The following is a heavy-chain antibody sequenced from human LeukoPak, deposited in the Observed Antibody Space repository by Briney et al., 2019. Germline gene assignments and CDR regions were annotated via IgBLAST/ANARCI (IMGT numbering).Heavy chain of an antibody. D-gene: IGHD3-9*01. CDR2: IRTTAEGAKYA. V-gene: IGHV3-48*02. CDR1: GFSFTDYP. CDR3: ATVQRYAFDY. Sequence: GGSLRLSCATSGFSFTDYPMNWVRQAPGKGLEWISNIRTTAEGAKYAYYADSVKGRVTISRDDGKNTLYLHMNSLRDDDTAVYYCATVQRYAFDYWGQGILVTVSS. J-gene: IGHJ4*02.